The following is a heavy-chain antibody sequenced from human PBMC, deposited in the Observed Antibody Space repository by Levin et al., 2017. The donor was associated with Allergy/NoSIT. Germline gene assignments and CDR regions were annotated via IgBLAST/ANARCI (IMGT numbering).Heavy chain of an antibody. Sequence: SQTLSLTCTVSGGSIRSSSYYWGWIRQPPGKGLEWIGSMDYSGSTYYNPSLESRVTISVDPSKNYFSLKLNSVTAADTAVYYCARHLRSQHYNFDYWGQGTLVTVSS. V-gene: IGHV4-39*01. J-gene: IGHJ4*02. CDR2: MDYSGST. CDR3: ARHLRSQHYNFDY. D-gene: IGHD4-17*01. CDR1: GGSIRSSSYY.